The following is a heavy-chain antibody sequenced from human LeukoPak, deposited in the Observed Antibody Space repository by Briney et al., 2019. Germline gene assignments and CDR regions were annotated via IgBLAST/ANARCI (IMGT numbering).Heavy chain of an antibody. CDR3: ARERDDDPFDI. V-gene: IGHV1-3*01. Sequence: ASVKVSCKASGDSSRTNAIVWLRQAPGQRPEWMGWISAGSGNTKYSQTFQDRLTLTRDTAASTVYMDLSSLGPEDTAVSFCARERDDDPFDIWGQGTLVIVSS. D-gene: IGHD1-1*01. J-gene: IGHJ3*02. CDR1: GDSSRTNA. CDR2: ISAGSGNT.